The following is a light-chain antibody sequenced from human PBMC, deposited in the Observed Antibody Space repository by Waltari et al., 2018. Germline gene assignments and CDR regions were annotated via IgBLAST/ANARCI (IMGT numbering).Light chain of an antibody. V-gene: IGKV3-15*01. CDR1: QSVSRN. J-gene: IGKJ3*01. CDR2: GAS. CDR3: QQYNNWPWVT. Sequence: EIVMTQSPATLSVSPGERATLSCRASQSVSRNLAWYQQKPGQAPRLLIYGASTRATGIPARFSGSGSGTEFTLTISSLQSEDFAVYYCQQYNNWPWVTFGPGTKVDIK.